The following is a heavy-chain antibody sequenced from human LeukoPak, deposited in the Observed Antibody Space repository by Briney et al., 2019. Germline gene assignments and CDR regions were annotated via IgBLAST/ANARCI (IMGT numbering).Heavy chain of an antibody. CDR3: ARDRVGGADY. CDR1: GFTFSNYA. V-gene: IGHV3-64*02. J-gene: IGHJ4*02. D-gene: IGHD1-26*01. CDR2: ITSNGDTT. Sequence: PGGSLRLSCSASGFTFSNYAMHWVRQAPGKGLEYVSAITSNGDTTYYADSVRGRLTISRDNSKNTLYLQMGSLRAEDMAVYYCARDRVGGADYWGQGTLVTVSS.